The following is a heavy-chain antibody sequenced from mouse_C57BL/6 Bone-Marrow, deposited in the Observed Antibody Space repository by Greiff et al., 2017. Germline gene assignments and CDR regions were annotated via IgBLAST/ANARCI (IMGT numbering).Heavy chain of an antibody. CDR2: IHPNSGST. CDR1: GYTFTSYW. J-gene: IGHJ4*01. Sequence: QVQLQQPGAELVKPGASVKLSCKASGYTFTSYWMXWVKQRPGQGLEWIGMIHPNSGSTNYNEKFKSKATLTVDKSSSTAYMQLSSLTSEDSAVYYCARKEYHAMDYWGQGTSVTVSS. V-gene: IGHV1-64*01. CDR3: ARKEYHAMDY.